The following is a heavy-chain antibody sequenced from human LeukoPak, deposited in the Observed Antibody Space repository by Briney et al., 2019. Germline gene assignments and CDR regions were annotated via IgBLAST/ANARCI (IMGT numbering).Heavy chain of an antibody. CDR1: GGTFSSYA. V-gene: IGHV1-69*13. Sequence: GASVKVSCKASGGTFSSYAISWVRQAPGQGREWMGGIIPIFGTANYAQKFQGRVTITADESTSTAYMELSSLRSEDTAVYYCASGTTVTPYYFDYWGQGTLVTVSS. CDR3: ASGTTVTPYYFDY. J-gene: IGHJ4*02. CDR2: IIPIFGTA. D-gene: IGHD4-17*01.